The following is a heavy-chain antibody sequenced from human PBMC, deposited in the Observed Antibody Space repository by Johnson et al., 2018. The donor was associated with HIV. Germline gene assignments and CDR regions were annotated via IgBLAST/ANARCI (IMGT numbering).Heavy chain of an antibody. V-gene: IGHV3-30*03. CDR1: GFTFSSYG. D-gene: IGHD4-17*01. J-gene: IGHJ3*02. CDR2: ISYDGSNK. Sequence: QVQLVESGGGVVQPGRYLRLSCAASGFTFSSYGMHWVRQAPGKGLEWVAVISYDGSNKYSAYSVQVRFTISRDNSKNTLYLQMNSLRAEDTAVYYCARELEFGDLRKNDAFDIWGQGTMVTVSS. CDR3: ARELEFGDLRKNDAFDI.